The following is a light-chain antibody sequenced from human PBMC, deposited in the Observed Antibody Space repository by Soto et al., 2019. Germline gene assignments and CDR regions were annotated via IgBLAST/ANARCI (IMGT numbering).Light chain of an antibody. V-gene: IGKV1-39*01. J-gene: IGKJ5*01. Sequence: IQMTQSPSSLSASVGDRVTITCRASQNITFYLNWYQQKPGKAPKLLIYAASSFQSGVPSRFSGSGSGTDFTLTISSLQPEDFATYYCQQSYSALITFGQGTRLEIK. CDR2: AAS. CDR3: QQSYSALIT. CDR1: QNITFY.